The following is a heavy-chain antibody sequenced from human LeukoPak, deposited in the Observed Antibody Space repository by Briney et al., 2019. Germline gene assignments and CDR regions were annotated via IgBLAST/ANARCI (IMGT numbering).Heavy chain of an antibody. CDR1: GGSISSSSYY. CDR2: IYYSGST. D-gene: IGHD3-22*01. V-gene: IGHV4-39*07. Sequence: PSETLSLTCTVSGGSISSSSYYWGWIRQPPGKGLEWIGSIYYSGSTYYNPSLKSRVTISVDTSKNQFSLKLSSVTAADTAVYYCARFLMKRSGYYFDYWGQGTLVTVSS. J-gene: IGHJ4*02. CDR3: ARFLMKRSGYYFDY.